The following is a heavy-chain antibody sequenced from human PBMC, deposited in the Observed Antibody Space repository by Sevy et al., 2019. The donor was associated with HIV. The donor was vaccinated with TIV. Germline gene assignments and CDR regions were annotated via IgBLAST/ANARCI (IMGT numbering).Heavy chain of an antibody. CDR1: GFNFNIYS. CDR2: LSFGCGKI. D-gene: IGHD2-8*01. V-gene: IGHV3-23*01. Sequence: GGSLRLSCAVSGFNFNIYSMSWVRQAPGKGLEWVSTLSFGCGKIDYADSVKGRFIISRDDSKNTLYLQMNSLRAEDSAVYFCAREGCTRPHDYWGQGTLVTVSS. J-gene: IGHJ4*02. CDR3: AREGCTRPHDY.